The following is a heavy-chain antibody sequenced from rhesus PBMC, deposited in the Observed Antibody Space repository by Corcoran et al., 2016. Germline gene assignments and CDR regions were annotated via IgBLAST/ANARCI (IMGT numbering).Heavy chain of an antibody. V-gene: IGHV4S12*01. J-gene: IGHJ4*01. Sequence: QVQLQESGPGVVKPSETLSLTCAVSGGTISSGYYYLSWIRHPPGKGLEWLGGIYSNSESTNYNPSLKSRVTISKDTSKNQFSLKLSSVTATDTAVYYCARRHSSGWSVLRDRTEFDYWGQGVLVTVSS. CDR2: IYSNSEST. CDR3: ARRHSSGWSVLRDRTEFDY. CDR1: GGTISSGYYY. D-gene: IGHD6S26*01.